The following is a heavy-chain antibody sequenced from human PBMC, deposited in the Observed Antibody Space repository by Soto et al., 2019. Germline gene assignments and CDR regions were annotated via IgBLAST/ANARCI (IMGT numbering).Heavy chain of an antibody. D-gene: IGHD3-22*01. J-gene: IGHJ4*02. V-gene: IGHV1-69*01. CDR1: GCTFNSNA. CDR2: LAVILGTP. CDR3: ASGYYDSSGYSIDY. Sequence: QVQLMQSGSEVKKPGSSVKISCKAFGCTFNSNAFSWVRQVPGQGLEWMGGLAVILGTPNYAQKFQGRVTLSADETTTTAYMEVTSLTSEDTAVYYCASGYYDSSGYSIDYWGQGTQITVSS.